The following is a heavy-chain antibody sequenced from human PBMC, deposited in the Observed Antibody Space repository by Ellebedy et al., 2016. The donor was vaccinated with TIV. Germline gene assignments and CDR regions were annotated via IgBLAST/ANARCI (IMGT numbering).Heavy chain of an antibody. CDR2: INTDTGNP. V-gene: IGHV7-4-1*02. CDR3: VRDRRGAGPSQFGVDF. J-gene: IGHJ4*02. D-gene: IGHD3-10*01. Sequence: AASVKVSCKASGYAFSGYDMNWVRQAPGQGLEWMGWINTDTGNPTYAQDFTGRFVFSLDTSVSTAYLEISSLKAEDTSMYFCVRDRRGAGPSQFGVDFWGQGTLVTVPS. CDR1: GYAFSGYD.